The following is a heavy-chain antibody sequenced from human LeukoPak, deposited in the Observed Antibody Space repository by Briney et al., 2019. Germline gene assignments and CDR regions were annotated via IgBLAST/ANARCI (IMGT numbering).Heavy chain of an antibody. CDR2: IYYSGST. J-gene: IGHJ4*02. V-gene: IGHV4-61*08. D-gene: IGHD2-15*01. CDR3: AREPRVRFDIEYYFDY. CDR1: DGSISSIAYY. Sequence: SETLSLTCTVSDGSISSIAYYWGWIRQPPGKGLEWIGYIYYSGSTNYNPSLKSRVTISVDTSKNQFSLKLSSVTAADTAVYYCAREPRVRFDIEYYFDYWGQGTLVTVSS.